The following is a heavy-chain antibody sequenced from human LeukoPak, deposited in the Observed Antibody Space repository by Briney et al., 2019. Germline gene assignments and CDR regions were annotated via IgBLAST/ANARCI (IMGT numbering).Heavy chain of an antibody. J-gene: IGHJ4*02. CDR1: GLTFRSYG. Sequence: GGSLRLSYAASGLTFRSYGMHWVRQAPGKGLEWVAVISPDGSNKYYADSVKGRFTISRDNSKNTLYLQMNSLRVEDTAVYNCAKELYFGSGSYPDYWGQGTLVTVSS. V-gene: IGHV3-30*18. CDR2: ISPDGSNK. D-gene: IGHD3-10*01. CDR3: AKELYFGSGSYPDY.